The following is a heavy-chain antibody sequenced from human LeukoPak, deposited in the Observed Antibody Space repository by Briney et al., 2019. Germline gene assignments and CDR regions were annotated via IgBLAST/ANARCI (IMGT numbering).Heavy chain of an antibody. CDR3: ASAPSVLRFLEWLPPSDYYCMDV. CDR2: IIPIFGTA. V-gene: IGHV1-69*13. D-gene: IGHD3-3*01. CDR1: GGTFSSYA. J-gene: IGHJ6*03. Sequence: ASVKVSCKASGGTFSSYAISWVRQAPGQGLEWMGGIIPIFGTANYAQKFQGRVTITADESTSTAYMELSSLRSEDTAVYYCASAPSVLRFLEWLPPSDYYCMDVWGKGTTVTVSS.